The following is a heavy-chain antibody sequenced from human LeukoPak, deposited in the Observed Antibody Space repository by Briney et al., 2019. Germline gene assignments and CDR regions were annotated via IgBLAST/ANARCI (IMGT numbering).Heavy chain of an antibody. V-gene: IGHV5-51*01. Sequence: GESLKISCTNSGYTFTTYWIGWVRPMPDNGLEWMGIIYPGDSDTKYSPSFQGQVTISADKSISTAYLQWSSLKASDTAMYYCARRDLAGSYFDYWGQGTLVTVSS. D-gene: IGHD1-26*01. CDR2: IYPGDSDT. J-gene: IGHJ4*02. CDR3: ARRDLAGSYFDY. CDR1: GYTFTTYW.